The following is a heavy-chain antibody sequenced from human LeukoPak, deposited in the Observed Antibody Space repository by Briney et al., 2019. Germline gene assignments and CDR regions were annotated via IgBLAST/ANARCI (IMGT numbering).Heavy chain of an antibody. Sequence: SVTVSCKASGGTFSSYAISWVRQAPGQGLEWMGRIIPILGIANYAQKFQGRVTITADESTSTLYMELRSLRSEDTAIYYCARDDYYDSSAYRENPFDVWGQGTMVTVSS. CDR3: ARDDYYDSSAYRENPFDV. CDR2: IIPILGIA. CDR1: GGTFSSYA. D-gene: IGHD3-22*01. J-gene: IGHJ3*01. V-gene: IGHV1-69*04.